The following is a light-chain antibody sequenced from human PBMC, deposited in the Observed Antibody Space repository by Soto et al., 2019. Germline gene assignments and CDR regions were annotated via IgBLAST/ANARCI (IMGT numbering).Light chain of an antibody. Sequence: QSVLTQPASVSGSPGQSITISCTGTSSDVATYNRVSWYQQRPGTAPQLIIYEVTKRPSGVSTRFSGSQSGNTASLTISGLQADDEADYYCCSRVFGGGTKLTVL. J-gene: IGLJ3*02. V-gene: IGLV2-23*02. CDR3: CSRV. CDR2: EVT. CDR1: SSDVATYNR.